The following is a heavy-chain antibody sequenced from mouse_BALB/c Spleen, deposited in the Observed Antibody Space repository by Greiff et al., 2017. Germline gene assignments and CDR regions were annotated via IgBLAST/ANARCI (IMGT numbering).Heavy chain of an antibody. Sequence: QESGPELVKPGASVKMSCKASGYTFTSYVMHWVKQKPGQGLEWIGYINPYNDGTKYNEKFKGKATLTSDKSSSTAYMELSSLTSEDSAVYYCARPHYYGSSYYFDYWGQGTTLTVSS. J-gene: IGHJ2*01. CDR3: ARPHYYGSSYYFDY. CDR1: GYTFTSYV. CDR2: INPYNDGT. D-gene: IGHD1-1*01. V-gene: IGHV1-14*01.